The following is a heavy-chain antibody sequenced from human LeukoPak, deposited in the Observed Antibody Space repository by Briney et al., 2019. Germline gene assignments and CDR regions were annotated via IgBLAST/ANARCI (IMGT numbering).Heavy chain of an antibody. D-gene: IGHD6-19*01. J-gene: IGHJ4*02. V-gene: IGHV3-30*04. CDR3: ARRPGIAVAEFDY. CDR2: ISYDGSNK. Sequence: GGSLRLSCAASGFTFSSYAMHWVRQAPGKGLEWVAVISYDGSNKYYADSVKGRFTISRDNSKNTLYLQMNSLRAEDTAVYYCARRPGIAVAEFDYWGQGTLVTVSS. CDR1: GFTFSSYA.